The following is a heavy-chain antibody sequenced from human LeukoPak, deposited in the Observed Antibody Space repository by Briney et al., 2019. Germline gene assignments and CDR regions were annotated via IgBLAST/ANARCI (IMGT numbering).Heavy chain of an antibody. V-gene: IGHV1-69*04. CDR3: ARQVKFDDDTVI. D-gene: IGHD3-16*02. Sequence: VASVKVSCKASGGTFSSYAISWVRQAPGQGLEWMGRIIPILGIANYAQKFQGRVTITTDESTRTGYVELSSLRSDDTAVYYCARQVKFDDDTVIWGQGTLVTVSS. CDR1: GGTFSSYA. CDR2: IIPILGIA. J-gene: IGHJ4*02.